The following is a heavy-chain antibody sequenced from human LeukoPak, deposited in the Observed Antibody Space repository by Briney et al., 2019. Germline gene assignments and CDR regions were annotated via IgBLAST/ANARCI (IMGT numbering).Heavy chain of an antibody. J-gene: IGHJ4*02. D-gene: IGHD4/OR15-4a*01. Sequence: GGSLRLSCSASGFTFSNNGMHWVRQAPGKGLEWVSAISGSGGSTYYADSVKGRFAISRDNSKNTLYLQMNSLRAEDTAVYYCARRAGAYSHPYDYWGQGTLVTVSS. V-gene: IGHV3-23*01. CDR1: GFTFSNNG. CDR2: ISGSGGST. CDR3: ARRAGAYSHPYDY.